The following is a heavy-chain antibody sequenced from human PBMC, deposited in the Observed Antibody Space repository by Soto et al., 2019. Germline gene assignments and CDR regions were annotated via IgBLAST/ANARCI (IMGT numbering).Heavy chain of an antibody. CDR1: GGTFSSYA. Sequence: QVQLVQSGAEVKKPGSSVKVSCKASGGTFSSYAISWVRQAPGQGLEWMGGIIPIFGTANYAQKFQGRVTSTEDKSKSTAYMELSSLRFEETAVYYCARDQDAARPSRSYYYYGMDVWGQGTPVTVSS. CDR2: IIPIFGTA. V-gene: IGHV1-69*06. D-gene: IGHD6-6*01. J-gene: IGHJ6*02. CDR3: ARDQDAARPSRSYYYYGMDV.